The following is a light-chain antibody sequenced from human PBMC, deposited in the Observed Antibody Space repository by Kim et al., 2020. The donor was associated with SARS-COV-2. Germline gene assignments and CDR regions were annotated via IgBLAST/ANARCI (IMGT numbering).Light chain of an antibody. CDR1: QNVKNW. CDR2: KAS. V-gene: IGKV1-5*03. Sequence: DVQMTQSPSTLSASVGDRVTITCRASQNVKNWLAWYQQKPGKAPKLLIYKASNLQSGVSSRFTGSGSGTEFNLTISSLQPEDFATYYCQRYNTYMYSFGQGTKLEI. CDR3: QRYNTYMYS. J-gene: IGKJ2*03.